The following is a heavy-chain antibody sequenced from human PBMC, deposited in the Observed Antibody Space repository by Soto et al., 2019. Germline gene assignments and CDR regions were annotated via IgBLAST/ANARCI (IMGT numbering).Heavy chain of an antibody. CDR2: IKQDGSEK. CDR3: ARSAKDDEYSSWGYYYYYYMDV. D-gene: IGHD6-6*01. Sequence: GGSLRLSCAASGFTFSSYWMSWVRQAPGKGLEWVANIKQDGSEKYYVDSMKGRFTISRDNAKNSLYLQMNSLRAEDTAVYYCARSAKDDEYSSWGYYYYYYMDVWGKGTTVTVSS. J-gene: IGHJ6*03. CDR1: GFTFSSYW. V-gene: IGHV3-7*01.